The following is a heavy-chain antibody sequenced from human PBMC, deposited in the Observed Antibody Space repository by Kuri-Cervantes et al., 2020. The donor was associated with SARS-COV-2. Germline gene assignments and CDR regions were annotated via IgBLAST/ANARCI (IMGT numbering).Heavy chain of an antibody. CDR1: GLTFSSYG. Sequence: GGSLRLSCAASGLTFSSYGMHWVRQAPGKGLEWVAVISYDGSNKYYADSVKGRFTSSRDNSKNTLYPQMNSLRAEDTAVYYCAKGGGPGSYIPLDYWGQGTLVTVSS. CDR2: ISYDGSNK. J-gene: IGHJ4*02. CDR3: AKGGGPGSYIPLDY. V-gene: IGHV3-30*18. D-gene: IGHD1-26*01.